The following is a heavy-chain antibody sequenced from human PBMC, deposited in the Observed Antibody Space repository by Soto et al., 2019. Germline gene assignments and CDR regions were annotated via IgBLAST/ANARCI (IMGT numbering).Heavy chain of an antibody. CDR3: VKDRMAYNSVWDPFDI. D-gene: IGHD1-20*01. J-gene: IGHJ3*02. CDR2: IGSVGGDT. V-gene: IGHV3-23*01. CDR1: GFTFYSYA. Sequence: EVQLLESGGGLGQPGGSLRLSCAASGFTFYSYAMSWVRQAPGKGLEWVSTIGSVGGDTYYADTVKGRFTISRDDSKNTLLLQMNSLRAEDTAVYYCVKDRMAYNSVWDPFDIWGQETMVTVSS.